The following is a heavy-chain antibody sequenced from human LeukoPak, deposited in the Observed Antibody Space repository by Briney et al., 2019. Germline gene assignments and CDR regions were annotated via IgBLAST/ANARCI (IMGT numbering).Heavy chain of an antibody. Sequence: PGGSLRLSCAASGFTFSNYAMSWVRQAPGKGLEWVSSLSGSGGDTYYAGSVKGRFTISRDNSKNTLYLQMNSLRAEDTAIYYCAKDLWYFGMDVWGQGTTVTVSS. CDR2: LSGSGGDT. J-gene: IGHJ6*02. CDR1: GFTFSNYA. V-gene: IGHV3-23*01. D-gene: IGHD3-16*01. CDR3: AKDLWYFGMDV.